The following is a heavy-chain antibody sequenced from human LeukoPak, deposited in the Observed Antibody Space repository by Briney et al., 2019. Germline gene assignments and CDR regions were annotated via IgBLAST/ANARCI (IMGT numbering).Heavy chain of an antibody. CDR1: GFTFDDYD. D-gene: IGHD5-18*01. Sequence: GGSLRLSCAASGFTFDDYDMSWVRQAPGKGLEWVSGINWNGGSTGYADSVKGRITISRDNAENSLYLQMNSLRVEDTAVYYCAADELYRHGSDYWGQGTLVTVSS. V-gene: IGHV3-20*04. CDR2: INWNGGST. CDR3: AADELYRHGSDY. J-gene: IGHJ4*02.